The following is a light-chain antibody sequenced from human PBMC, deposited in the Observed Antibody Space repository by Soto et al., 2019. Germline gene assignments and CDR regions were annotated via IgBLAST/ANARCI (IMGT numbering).Light chain of an antibody. CDR1: PSVANF. CDR3: QHYDSLPIT. V-gene: IGKV3-11*01. CDR2: GAF. Sequence: EIVLTQSPATLSLSPGERATLSCRASPSVANFVAWYQQKPGQAPRLLIYGAFNRATGIPARFSGSGSGTDFTLTISSLEPEDFAVFYCQHYDSLPITFGQGTRLEIK. J-gene: IGKJ5*01.